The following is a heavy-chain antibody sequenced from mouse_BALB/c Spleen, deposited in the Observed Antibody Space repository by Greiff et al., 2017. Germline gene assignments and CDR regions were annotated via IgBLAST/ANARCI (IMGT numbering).Heavy chain of an antibody. J-gene: IGHJ2*01. CDR3: VRNADYYRFDY. CDR1: GFSLTSYG. V-gene: IGHV2-2-2*01. Sequence: VQLQQSGPGLVQPSQSLSITCTVSGFSLTSYGVHWVRQSPGKGLEWLGVIWSGGSTDYNAAFISRLSISKDNSKSQVFFKMNGLQADDTAIYYCVRNADYYRFDYWGQGTTLTVSS. D-gene: IGHD2-14*01. CDR2: IWSGGST.